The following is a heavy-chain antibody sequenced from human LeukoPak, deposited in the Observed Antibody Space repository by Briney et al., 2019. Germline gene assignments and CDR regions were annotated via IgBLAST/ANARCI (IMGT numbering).Heavy chain of an antibody. CDR2: ISYDGSNK. J-gene: IGHJ4*02. Sequence: GGSLRLSCAASGFTFNNYGMHWVRQAPGKGLEWVAVISYDGSNKYYADSVKGRFTISRDSAENSLYLQMNSLRAEDTAVYYCARRVPYDSWSGPHYSDYWGQGPLVTVSS. D-gene: IGHD3-3*01. CDR1: GFTFNNYG. CDR3: ARRVPYDSWSGPHYSDY. V-gene: IGHV3-30*03.